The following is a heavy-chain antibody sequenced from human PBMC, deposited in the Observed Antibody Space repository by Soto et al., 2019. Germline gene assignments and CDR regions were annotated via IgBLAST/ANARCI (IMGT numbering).Heavy chain of an antibody. CDR2: ISAYNGNT. Sequence: ASVKVSCKASGYTFTSYGISWVRQAPGQGLGWMGWISAYNGNTNYAQKLQGRVTMTTDTSTSTAYMELRSLRSDDTAVYYCARGYREQQLVPYGMDVWGQGTTVTVSS. J-gene: IGHJ6*02. D-gene: IGHD6-13*01. V-gene: IGHV1-18*01. CDR3: ARGYREQQLVPYGMDV. CDR1: GYTFTSYG.